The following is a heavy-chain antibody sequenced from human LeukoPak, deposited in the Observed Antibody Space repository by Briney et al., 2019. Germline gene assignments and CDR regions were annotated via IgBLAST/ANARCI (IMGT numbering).Heavy chain of an antibody. Sequence: PGGSLRLSCAASGFTFDDYGMSWVRQAPGKGLEWVSGVNWNGGSTGYADSVKGRFTISRDNAKNSLYLQMNSLRAEDTALYYCARVIRGSSPNAYYYYMDVWGKGTTVTVSS. J-gene: IGHJ6*03. CDR3: ARVIRGSSPNAYYYYMDV. V-gene: IGHV3-20*04. CDR1: GFTFDDYG. D-gene: IGHD6-13*01. CDR2: VNWNGGST.